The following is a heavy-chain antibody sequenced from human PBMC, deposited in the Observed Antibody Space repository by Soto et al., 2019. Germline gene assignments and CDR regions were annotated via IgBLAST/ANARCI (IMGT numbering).Heavy chain of an antibody. CDR1: GDSISSSYS. D-gene: IGHD2-8*01. Sequence: SETLSLTCTVSGDSISSSYSWSWIRQPPGRGLEWIGYVSHSGITRYNPSLQSRVSMSVDTSRNQFSLKLNSVTAADTAVYFCAREYCANDVCFQPDYWGQGAPVTVSS. CDR2: VSHSGIT. J-gene: IGHJ4*02. V-gene: IGHV4-59*12. CDR3: AREYCANDVCFQPDY.